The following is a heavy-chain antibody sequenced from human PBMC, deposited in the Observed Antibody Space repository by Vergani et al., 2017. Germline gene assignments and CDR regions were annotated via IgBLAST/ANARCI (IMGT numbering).Heavy chain of an antibody. CDR2: IYYSGST. CDR1: GGSISSSSYY. V-gene: IGHV4-61*05. D-gene: IGHD6-19*01. CDR3: ARLESGWVRYYFDY. Sequence: QLQLQESGPGLVKPSETLSLTCTVSGGSISSSSYYWGWIRQPPGKGLEWIGYIYYSGSTNYNPSLKSRVTISVDTSKNQFSLKLSSVTAADTAVYYGARLESGWVRYYFDYWGQGTLVTVSS. J-gene: IGHJ4*02.